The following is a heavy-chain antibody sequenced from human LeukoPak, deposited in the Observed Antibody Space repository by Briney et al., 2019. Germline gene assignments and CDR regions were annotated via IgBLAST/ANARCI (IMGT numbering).Heavy chain of an antibody. CDR2: IYYSGST. J-gene: IGHJ4*02. CDR1: GGSISNYY. Sequence: SETLSLTCTVSGGSISNYYWSWIRQPPGKGMEWIGYIYYSGSTNYNPSLKSRVTISVDTSKNQFSLKLSSVTAADTAVYYCARDDYGDMRFDYWGQGTLVTVSS. D-gene: IGHD4-17*01. V-gene: IGHV4-59*01. CDR3: ARDDYGDMRFDY.